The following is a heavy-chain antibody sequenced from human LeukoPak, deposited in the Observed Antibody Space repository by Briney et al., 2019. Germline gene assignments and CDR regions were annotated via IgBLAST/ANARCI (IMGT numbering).Heavy chain of an antibody. CDR2: INPSGGST. D-gene: IGHD6-6*01. V-gene: IGHV1-46*01. Sequence: ASVKVSCKASGYTFTSYYMHWVRQAPGQGLEWMGIINPSGGSTSYAQKFQGRVTMTRDTSTSTVYMELSSLRSEDTAVYYCARERVAARRGDWFDPWGQGTLVTVSS. CDR1: GYTFTSYY. J-gene: IGHJ5*02. CDR3: ARERVAARRGDWFDP.